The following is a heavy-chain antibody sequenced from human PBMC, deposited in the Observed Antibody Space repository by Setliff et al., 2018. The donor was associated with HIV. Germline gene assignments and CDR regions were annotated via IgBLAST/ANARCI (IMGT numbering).Heavy chain of an antibody. CDR1: GGSISSSSYY. J-gene: IGHJ4*02. Sequence: PTCTVSGGSISSSSYYWGWIRQPPGKGLEWIGSIYYSWSTYYNPSLKSRVTISVDTSKNQFSLKLSSVTAADTAVYYCATYNWNFIVGYWGQGTLVTVSS. V-gene: IGHV4-39*07. CDR3: ATYNWNFIVGY. CDR2: IYYSWST. D-gene: IGHD1-7*01.